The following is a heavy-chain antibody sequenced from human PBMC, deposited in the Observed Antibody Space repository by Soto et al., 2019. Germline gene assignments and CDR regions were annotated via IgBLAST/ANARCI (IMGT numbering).Heavy chain of an antibody. CDR1: GFTFSYYY. J-gene: IGHJ2*01. Sequence: QVQLVESGGGLVKPGGSLRLSCAVSGFTFSYYYMSWIRQAPGKGLEWVSYISSSSSYTNYADSVKGRFTISRDNAKNSLDLQMNSLRAEDTAVYYCARLPTVTKARRYFDLWGRGTLVTVSS. CDR2: ISSSSSYT. D-gene: IGHD4-17*01. CDR3: ARLPTVTKARRYFDL. V-gene: IGHV3-11*06.